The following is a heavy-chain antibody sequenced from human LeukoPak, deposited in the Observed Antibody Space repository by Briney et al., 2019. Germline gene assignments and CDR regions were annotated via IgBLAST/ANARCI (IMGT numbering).Heavy chain of an antibody. J-gene: IGHJ4*02. D-gene: IGHD3-22*01. Sequence: PSETLSLTCTLSGYSISSGYYWGWIRQPPGKGLEWIGNIYHSGSTYYNPSLKSRVTISVDTSKNQFSLKLSSVTAADTAVYYCTRPYYYDSSGDPDYWGQGTLVTVSS. CDR3: TRPYYYDSSGDPDY. CDR1: GYSISSGYY. CDR2: IYHSGST. V-gene: IGHV4-38-2*02.